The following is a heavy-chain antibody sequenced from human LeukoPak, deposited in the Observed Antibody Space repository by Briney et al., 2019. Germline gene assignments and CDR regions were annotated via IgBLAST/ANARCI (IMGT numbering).Heavy chain of an antibody. D-gene: IGHD1-26*01. V-gene: IGHV1-69*04. CDR2: VIPVLNIT. J-gene: IGHJ5*02. CDR1: GGTLSTYG. Sequence: ASVKVSCKASGGTLSTYGISWVRQAPGQGLEWMGRVIPVLNITDYAQSFQGRVTMTRDTSTSTVYMELSSLRSEDTAVYYCARDSNSIVGAISSRKGGYNWFDPWGQGTLVTVSS. CDR3: ARDSNSIVGAISSRKGGYNWFDP.